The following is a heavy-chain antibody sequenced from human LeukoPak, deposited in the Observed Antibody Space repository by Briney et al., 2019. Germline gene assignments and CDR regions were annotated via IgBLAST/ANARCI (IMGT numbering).Heavy chain of an antibody. CDR1: GFTFSTYA. V-gene: IGHV3-23*01. CDR3: AKDRLARVGGLDY. J-gene: IGHJ4*02. CDR2: ISSSGGST. D-gene: IGHD3-16*01. Sequence: GGSLRLSCAASGFTFSTYAMNWVRQAPGKGLEWVSAISSSGGSTYYADSVKGRFTISRDNSKNTVYLQMNSLRAEDTAVYYCAKDRLARVGGLDYWGQGTLVTVSS.